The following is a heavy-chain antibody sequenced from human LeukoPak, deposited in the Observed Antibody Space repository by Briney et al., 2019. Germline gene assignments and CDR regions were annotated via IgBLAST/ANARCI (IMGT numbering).Heavy chain of an antibody. CDR3: ARGTMIVEAWYFDL. CDR1: GYTFTSYD. CDR2: MNPNSGNT. V-gene: IGHV1-8*01. Sequence: ASVKVSCKASGYTFTSYDINWVRQATGQGLEWMGWMNPNSGNTGYAQKFQGRVTMTRNTSISTAYVELSSLRSEDTAVYYCARGTMIVEAWYFDLWGRGTLVTVSS. J-gene: IGHJ2*01. D-gene: IGHD3-22*01.